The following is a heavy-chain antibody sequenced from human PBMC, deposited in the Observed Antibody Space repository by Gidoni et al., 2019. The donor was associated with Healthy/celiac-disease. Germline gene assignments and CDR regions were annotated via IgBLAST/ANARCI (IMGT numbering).Heavy chain of an antibody. V-gene: IGHV2-5*02. J-gene: IGHJ4*02. CDR3: AHSSPQWLVRVTRRFDY. Sequence: QITLKESGPTLVKPTQTLTLTCTFSGFSLSTSGVGVGWIRQPPGKALEWLALIYWDDDKRYSPSLKSRLTITKDTSKNQVVLTMTNMDPVDTATYYCAHSSPQWLVRVTRRFDYWGQGTLVTVSS. D-gene: IGHD6-19*01. CDR2: IYWDDDK. CDR1: GFSLSTSGVG.